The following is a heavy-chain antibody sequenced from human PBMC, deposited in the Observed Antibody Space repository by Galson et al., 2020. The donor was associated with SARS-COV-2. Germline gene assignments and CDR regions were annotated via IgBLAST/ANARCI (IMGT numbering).Heavy chain of an antibody. CDR1: GFTFSSYA. V-gene: IGHV3-30*04. CDR3: ARLLGQLVRAYFDS. Sequence: GGSLRLSCAASGFTFSSYAMHWVRQTPGKRLEWVAVISYDGGTKNYADSVKGRFTISRDNSKNTLYLQMNSLRAEDTAVYYCARLLGQLVRAYFDSWGKGSLVTVSS. D-gene: IGHD6-13*01. J-gene: IGHJ4*02. CDR2: ISYDGGTK.